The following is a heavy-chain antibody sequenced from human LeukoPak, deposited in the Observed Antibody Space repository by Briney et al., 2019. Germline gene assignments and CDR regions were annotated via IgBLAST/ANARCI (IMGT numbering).Heavy chain of an antibody. J-gene: IGHJ3*02. Sequence: ASVKVSCKASGYTFNRHGISWARQAPGQGLEWMGWISAYNGDTKYAQKFQGRVTMTRDTSISTAYMELSRLRSDDTAVYYCARFLSGCSGGSCYAGAFDIWGQGTMVTVSS. CDR1: GYTFNRHG. CDR2: ISAYNGDT. CDR3: ARFLSGCSGGSCYAGAFDI. V-gene: IGHV1-18*01. D-gene: IGHD2-15*01.